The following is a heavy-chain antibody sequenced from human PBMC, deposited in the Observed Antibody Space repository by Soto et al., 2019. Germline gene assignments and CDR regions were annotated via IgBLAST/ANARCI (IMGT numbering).Heavy chain of an antibody. Sequence: SQTLSLTCAISGDSVSSNSAAWNWIRQSPSRGLEWLGRTYYRSKWYNDYAVSVKSRITINPDTSKNQFSLQLNSVTPEDTAVYYCARVSWEVFTYYCYGMDVWGQGTTVPGSS. D-gene: IGHD1-26*01. J-gene: IGHJ6*02. V-gene: IGHV6-1*01. CDR1: GDSVSSNSAA. CDR2: TYYRSKWYN. CDR3: ARVSWEVFTYYCYGMDV.